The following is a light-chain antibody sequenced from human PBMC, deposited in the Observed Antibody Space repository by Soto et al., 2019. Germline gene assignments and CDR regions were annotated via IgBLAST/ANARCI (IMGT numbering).Light chain of an antibody. J-gene: IGLJ1*01. Sequence: QSALTQPASVSGSPGQSITISCTGTSSDVGGYNYVSWYQQHPDKAPKLMIYEVSNRPSGVSNRFSGSKSGNTASLAISGLQAEDEADYYCSSFTGSSTRFVFGTGTQLTVL. CDR3: SSFTGSSTRFV. CDR2: EVS. V-gene: IGLV2-14*01. CDR1: SSDVGGYNY.